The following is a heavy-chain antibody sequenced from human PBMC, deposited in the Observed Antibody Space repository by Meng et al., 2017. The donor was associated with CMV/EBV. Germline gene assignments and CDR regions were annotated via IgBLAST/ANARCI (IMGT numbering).Heavy chain of an antibody. Sequence: SQTLSLTCAVYGGSLSVSYWSWIRQPPGKGLEWIGEINHSGSTNYNPSLKSRVTISVDTSKKQFSLKLSSVTAADTAVYYCAREYYDFWSFLVAFDIWGQGTMVTVSS. CDR1: GGSLSVSY. CDR2: INHSGST. J-gene: IGHJ3*02. CDR3: AREYYDFWSFLVAFDI. D-gene: IGHD3-3*01. V-gene: IGHV4-34*01.